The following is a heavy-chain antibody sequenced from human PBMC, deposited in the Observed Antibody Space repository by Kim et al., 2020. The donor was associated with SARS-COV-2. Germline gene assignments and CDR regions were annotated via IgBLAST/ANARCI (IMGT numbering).Heavy chain of an antibody. Sequence: GGSLRLSCAASGFTFSNYTLNWVRQAPGKGLEWVSSITSSNIYYADSVKGRFTISRDNGKNSLYLQMNSLRAEDTAVYYCARDRGGDYNRVFDYWVQGTPVNVSS. CDR3: ARDRGGDYNRVFDY. V-gene: IGHV3-21*01. J-gene: IGHJ4*02. CDR2: ITSSNI. CDR1: GFTFSNYT. D-gene: IGHD4-17*01.